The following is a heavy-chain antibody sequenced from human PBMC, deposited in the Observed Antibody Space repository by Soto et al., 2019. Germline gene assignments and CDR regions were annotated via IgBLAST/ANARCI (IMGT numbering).Heavy chain of an antibody. CDR2: INQDGSEK. CDR1: GFTFSSFW. J-gene: IGHJ4*02. CDR3: ARDFGVQELDY. D-gene: IGHD3-3*01. V-gene: IGHV3-7*01. Sequence: AGGSLRLSCAASGFTFSSFWITWVRQAPGKGLEWVANINQDGSEKHYVDSVKGRFTLSRDNAENSVYLQMNSLRADDTAVYYCARDFGVQELDYWGQGTLGTVS.